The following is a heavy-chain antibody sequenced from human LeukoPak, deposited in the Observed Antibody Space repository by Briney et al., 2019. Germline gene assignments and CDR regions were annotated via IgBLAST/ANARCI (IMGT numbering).Heavy chain of an antibody. Sequence: GGSLRLSCVVSGLTLSSYWMTWVRQAPGKGLEWVASIKQDGSQTYYLDSVKGRFTISRDNAKNSLYLQMNSLRTEDTALYYCAKDWGAYYDSSGFYSGDFDYWGQGTLVTVSS. CDR1: GLTLSSYW. D-gene: IGHD3-22*01. J-gene: IGHJ4*02. CDR2: IKQDGSQT. V-gene: IGHV3-7*05. CDR3: AKDWGAYYDSSGFYSGDFDY.